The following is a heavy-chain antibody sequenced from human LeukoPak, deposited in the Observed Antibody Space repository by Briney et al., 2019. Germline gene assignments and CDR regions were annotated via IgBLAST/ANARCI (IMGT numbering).Heavy chain of an antibody. Sequence: SXKVSCKASGGTFSSYAISWVRQAPGQGLEWMGRIIPIFGTANYAQKFQGRVTITTDESTSTAYMELSSLRSEDTAVYYCARAPDYGDYYYYYMDVWGKGTTVTVSS. CDR3: ARAPDYGDYYYYYMDV. CDR2: IIPIFGTA. J-gene: IGHJ6*03. V-gene: IGHV1-69*05. CDR1: GGTFSSYA. D-gene: IGHD4-17*01.